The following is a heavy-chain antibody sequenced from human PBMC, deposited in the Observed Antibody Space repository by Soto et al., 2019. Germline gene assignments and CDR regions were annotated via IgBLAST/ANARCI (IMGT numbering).Heavy chain of an antibody. CDR3: ASDRDPNCGPTICYLDAFDI. D-gene: IGHD2-2*01. CDR2: ISSSDGDI. V-gene: IGHV3-48*03. J-gene: IGHJ3*02. CDR1: GFTFSNYE. Sequence: PGGSLRLSCAASGFTFSNYEMNWVRQAPGKGLEWVSFISSSDGDIHYADSVKGRFIISRDNAKNSLYLEMNSLRAEDTAIYYCASDRDPNCGPTICYLDAFDIWGQGTMVTVSS.